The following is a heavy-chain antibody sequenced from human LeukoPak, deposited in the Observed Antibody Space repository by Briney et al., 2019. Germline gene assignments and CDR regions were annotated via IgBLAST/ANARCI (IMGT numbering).Heavy chain of an antibody. CDR3: ARGPTYFDY. J-gene: IGHJ4*02. CDR2: INHSGST. V-gene: IGHV4-34*01. Sequence: XPXXXGLEWIGEINHSGSTNYNPTLKSRVTISVDTSKNQFSLKLSSVTAADTAVYYCARGPTYFDYWGQGTLVTVSS.